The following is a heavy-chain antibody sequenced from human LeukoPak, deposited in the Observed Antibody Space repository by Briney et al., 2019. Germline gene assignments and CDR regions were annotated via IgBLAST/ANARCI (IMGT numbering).Heavy chain of an antibody. CDR1: GYTFTSYA. CDR3: ASSRREVAASFDY. D-gene: IGHD2-15*01. CDR2: INAGNGNT. Sequence: ASVQVSCKASGYTFTSYAMHWVRQAPGQRLEWMGWINAGNGNTKYSQKFQGRVTITRDTSASTAYMELSSLRSEDTAVYYCASSRREVAASFDYWGQGTLVTVSS. V-gene: IGHV1-3*01. J-gene: IGHJ4*02.